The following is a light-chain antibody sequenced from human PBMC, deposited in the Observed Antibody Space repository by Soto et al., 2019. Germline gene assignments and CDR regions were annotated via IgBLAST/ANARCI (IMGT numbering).Light chain of an antibody. CDR3: QQYGSSPLT. CDR2: DAS. V-gene: IGKV3-20*01. CDR1: QSVTSSY. J-gene: IGKJ4*01. Sequence: IVLTQTPVTLSLSPGERATLSCIASQSVTSSYLAWYQQKPGQAPRLLIYDASSRATGIPDRFSGSGSGTDFTLTISRLEPEDFAVYYCQQYGSSPLTFGGGTKVDIK.